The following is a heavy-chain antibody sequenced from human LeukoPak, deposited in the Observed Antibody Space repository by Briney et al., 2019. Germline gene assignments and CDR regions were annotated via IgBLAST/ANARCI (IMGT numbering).Heavy chain of an antibody. V-gene: IGHV4-4*07. CDR2: IYTSGST. Sequence: SETLSLTCTVSGGSISSYYRSWIRQPAGKGLEWIGRIYTSGSTNYNPSLKSRVTMSVDTSKNQSSLKLSSVTAADTAVYYCARGDSGYYDSSGLDYWGQGTLVTVSS. J-gene: IGHJ4*02. CDR1: GGSISSYY. CDR3: ARGDSGYYDSSGLDY. D-gene: IGHD3-22*01.